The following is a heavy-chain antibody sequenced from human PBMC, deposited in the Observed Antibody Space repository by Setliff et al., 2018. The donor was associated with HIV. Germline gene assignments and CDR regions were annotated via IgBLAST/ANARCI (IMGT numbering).Heavy chain of an antibody. Sequence: SVKVSCKASGGTFSSYAISWVRQATGQGLEWMGGIIPILGIANYAQKFQGRVTITADESTSTAYMELSSLRSEDTAVYYCARTILDPSGATIGHRGMDVWGQGTTVTVSS. J-gene: IGHJ6*02. CDR2: IIPILGIA. CDR1: GGTFSSYA. CDR3: ARTILDPSGATIGHRGMDV. D-gene: IGHD5-12*01. V-gene: IGHV1-69*10.